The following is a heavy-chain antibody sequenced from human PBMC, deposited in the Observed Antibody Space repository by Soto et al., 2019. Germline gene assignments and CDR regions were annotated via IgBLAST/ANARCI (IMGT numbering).Heavy chain of an antibody. CDR1: NGSISTTSYN. J-gene: IGHJ4*02. CDR2: IYYTGST. D-gene: IGHD3-16*02. V-gene: IGHV4-39*01. Sequence: QMQLQESGPGLVKPSETLSLTCTVSNGSISTTSYNWGWIRQSTGKGLEWIGTIYYTGSTSYNTSLTRRVTIAVDTSTVQFSLRLASVTAADTAVYYCERHGSFWGQGTLDIGSS. CDR3: ERHGSF.